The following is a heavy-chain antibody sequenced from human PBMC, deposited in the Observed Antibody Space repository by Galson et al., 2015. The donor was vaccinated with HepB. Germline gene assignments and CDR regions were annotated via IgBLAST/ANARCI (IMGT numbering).Heavy chain of an antibody. CDR3: ASTSRSSSRYYYYYMDV. V-gene: IGHV3-11*01. CDR2: ISSSGTNI. Sequence: SLRLSCAASGFPFNEHYMTWIRQAPGKGLEWLSYISSSGTNIFYADSVEGRFTISRDNAKNSLYLQLTSLRAEDTAVYFCASTSRSSSRYYYYYMDVWGKGTTVTVSS. D-gene: IGHD6-6*01. J-gene: IGHJ6*03. CDR1: GFPFNEHY.